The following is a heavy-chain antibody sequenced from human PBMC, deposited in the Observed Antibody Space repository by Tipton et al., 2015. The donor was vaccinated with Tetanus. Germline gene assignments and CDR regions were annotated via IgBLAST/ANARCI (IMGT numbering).Heavy chain of an antibody. D-gene: IGHD2-15*01. J-gene: IGHJ4*02. Sequence: SLRLSCAASGFTFSAYWMSWVRQAPGKGLEWVANIKGDGSDKKYVDSVRGRFTISRDNAKNSLYLQMNSLSAEDTAVYYCTKGAPGFCSGGSCYSSDSWGQGTLVTVSS. CDR3: TKGAPGFCSGGSCYSSDS. CDR2: IKGDGSDK. CDR1: GFTFSAYW. V-gene: IGHV3-7*03.